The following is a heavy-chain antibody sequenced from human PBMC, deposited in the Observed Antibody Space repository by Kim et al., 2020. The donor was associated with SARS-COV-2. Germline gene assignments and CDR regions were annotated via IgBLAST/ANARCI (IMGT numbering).Heavy chain of an antibody. J-gene: IGHJ5*02. CDR1: GGSISSGGYY. CDR2: IYYSGST. CDR3: ARSGPSPYYDFWSGSSGWFDP. D-gene: IGHD3-3*01. V-gene: IGHV4-31*03. Sequence: SETLSLTCTVSGGSISSGGYYWSWIRQHPGKGLEWIGYIYYSGSTYYNPSLNSRVTISVDTSKNQFSLKLSSVTAADTAVYYCARSGPSPYYDFWSGSSGWFDPWGQGTLVTVSS.